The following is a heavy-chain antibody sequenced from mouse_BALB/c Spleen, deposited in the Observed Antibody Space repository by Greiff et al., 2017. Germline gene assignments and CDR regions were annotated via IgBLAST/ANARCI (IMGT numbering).Heavy chain of an antibody. D-gene: IGHD2-14*01. CDR2: IWAGGST. V-gene: IGHV2-9*02. J-gene: IGHJ4*01. CDR1: GFSLTSYG. CDR3: ARDRNYRYDSYAMDY. Sequence: VMLVESGPGLVAPSQSLSITCTVSGFSLTSYGVHWVRQPPGKGLEWLGVIWAGGSTNYNSALMSRLSISKDNSKSQVFLKMNSLQTDDTAMYYCARDRNYRYDSYAMDYWGQGTSVTVSS.